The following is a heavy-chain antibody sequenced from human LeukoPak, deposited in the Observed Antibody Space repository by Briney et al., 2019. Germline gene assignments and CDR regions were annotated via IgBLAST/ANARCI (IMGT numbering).Heavy chain of an antibody. CDR3: AKGGCSSASCYTGGAFDI. J-gene: IGHJ3*02. D-gene: IGHD2-2*02. V-gene: IGHV3-30*02. CDR1: GFTFSRYG. CDR2: IRYDGSDK. Sequence: AGGSLRLSCAASGFTFSRYGMHWVRQAPGKGLEWVAFIRYDGSDKYYADSVKGRFTISRDNSKNTLYLQMNSLRAEDTAVYFCAKGGCSSASCYTGGAFDIWGQGTMVTVSS.